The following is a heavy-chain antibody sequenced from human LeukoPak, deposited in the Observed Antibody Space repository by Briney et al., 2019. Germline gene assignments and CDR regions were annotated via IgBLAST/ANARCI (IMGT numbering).Heavy chain of an antibody. CDR1: GGSVSSGDYY. Sequence: SETLSLTCTVSGGSVSSGDYYWSWIRQPPGKGLEWIGYVYYSGITNYNPSLKSRVTISVDTSKNQFSLKVTSVTAADTAVYFCARDCSGTSCGFDYWGQGALVTVSS. D-gene: IGHD2-2*01. CDR2: VYYSGIT. CDR3: ARDCSGTSCGFDY. J-gene: IGHJ4*02. V-gene: IGHV4-61*08.